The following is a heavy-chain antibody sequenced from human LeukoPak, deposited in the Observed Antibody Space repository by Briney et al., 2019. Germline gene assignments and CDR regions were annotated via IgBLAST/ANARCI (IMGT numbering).Heavy chain of an antibody. Sequence: GGSLRLSCAASGFTVSTNYMSWVRQAPGKGLEWVSVIYSGGSTYYADSVKGRFTISRHNSKNTLYLQMNSLRVEDTAIYYCARDESGGGVPLYYFNYWGQGTLVTVSS. CDR3: ARDESGGGVPLYYFNY. CDR2: IYSGGST. V-gene: IGHV3-53*01. D-gene: IGHD6-25*01. CDR1: GFTVSTNY. J-gene: IGHJ4*02.